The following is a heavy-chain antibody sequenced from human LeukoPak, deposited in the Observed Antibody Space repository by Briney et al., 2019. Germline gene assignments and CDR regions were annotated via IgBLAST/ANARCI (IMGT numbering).Heavy chain of an antibody. D-gene: IGHD6-19*01. CDR1: GGSISSGSYY. Sequence: SQTLSLICTVSGGSISSGSYYWSWIRQPAGKGLEWIGRIYTSGSTNYNPSLKSRVTISVDTSKNQFSLKLSSVTAADTAVYYCARERGVGAVAGGWFDPWGQGTLVTVSS. V-gene: IGHV4-61*02. CDR3: ARERGVGAVAGGWFDP. CDR2: IYTSGST. J-gene: IGHJ5*02.